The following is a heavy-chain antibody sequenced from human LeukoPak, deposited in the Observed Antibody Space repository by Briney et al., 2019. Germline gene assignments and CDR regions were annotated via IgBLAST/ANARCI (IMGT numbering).Heavy chain of an antibody. D-gene: IGHD3-22*01. CDR2: IYDSGST. J-gene: IGHJ4*02. CDR3: ARQSISGSSLSYFDY. CDR1: GGSISSYY. Sequence: SETLSLTCTVSGGSISSYYWSWIRQPPGKGLEWIGNIYDSGSTNYNPSLKSRLTISIDTSKNQCSLKLSSVTAADTAVYYCARQSISGSSLSYFDYWGQGTLVNVSS. V-gene: IGHV4-59*01.